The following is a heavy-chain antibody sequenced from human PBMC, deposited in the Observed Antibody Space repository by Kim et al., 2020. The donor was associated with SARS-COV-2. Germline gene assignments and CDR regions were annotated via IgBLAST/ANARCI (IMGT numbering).Heavy chain of an antibody. Sequence: ASVKVSCKASGYSFTSYVINWVRQAPGQGLEWIGWINTYTGNPTNAKGFAGRFVLSLDTSDSTAFLQISSLTAEDTAFYFCAREGSSSWYEGRCDNWGQG. CDR1: GYSFTSYV. V-gene: IGHV7-4-1*02. J-gene: IGHJ4*02. D-gene: IGHD6-13*01. CDR2: INTYTGNP. CDR3: AREGSSSWYEGRCDN.